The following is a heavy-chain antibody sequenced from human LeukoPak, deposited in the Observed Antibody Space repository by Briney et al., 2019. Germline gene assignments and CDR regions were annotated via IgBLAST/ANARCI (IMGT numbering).Heavy chain of an antibody. V-gene: IGHV3-7*01. CDR1: GFTFSSYW. Sequence: GGSLRLSCAASGFTFSSYWMSWVRQAPGKGLEWVANIKQDGSEKYYVDSVKGRFTISRDNAKNSLYLQMNSLRAEDTAVYYCARDQVWELMPLDVWGTGTTVTVSS. CDR2: IKQDGSEK. CDR3: ARDQVWELMPLDV. D-gene: IGHD1-26*01. J-gene: IGHJ6*04.